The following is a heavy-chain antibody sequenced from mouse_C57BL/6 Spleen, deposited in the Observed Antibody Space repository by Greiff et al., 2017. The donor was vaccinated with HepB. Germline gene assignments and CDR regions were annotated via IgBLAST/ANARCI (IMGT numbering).Heavy chain of an antibody. Sequence: VQRVESGAELVKPGASVKISCKASGYAFSSYWMNWVKQRPGKGLEWIGQIYPGDGDTNYNGKFKGKATLTADKSSSTAYMQLSSLTSEDSAVYFCARGDYDENWFAYWGQGTLVTVSA. V-gene: IGHV1-80*01. D-gene: IGHD2-4*01. CDR2: IYPGDGDT. J-gene: IGHJ3*01. CDR3: ARGDYDENWFAY. CDR1: GYAFSSYW.